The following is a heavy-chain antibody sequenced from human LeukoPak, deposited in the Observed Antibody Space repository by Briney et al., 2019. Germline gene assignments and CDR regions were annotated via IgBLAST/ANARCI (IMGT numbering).Heavy chain of an antibody. CDR1: GGSISSYY. CDR3: ASSSTWYAQFDY. Sequence: SETLSLTCTVSGGSISSYYWSWIRQPPGKGLEWIGYIYYSGSTNYNPSLKSRVTISVDTSKNQFSLKLSSVTAADTAVYYCASSSTWYAQFDYWGQGTLVTVSS. D-gene: IGHD6-13*01. J-gene: IGHJ4*02. CDR2: IYYSGST. V-gene: IGHV4-59*01.